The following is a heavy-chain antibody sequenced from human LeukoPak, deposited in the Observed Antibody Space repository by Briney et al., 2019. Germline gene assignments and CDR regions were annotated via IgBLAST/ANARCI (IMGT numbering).Heavy chain of an antibody. V-gene: IGHV3-30*04. D-gene: IGHD2-8*01. CDR3: ARDAGVYTSLVHFDY. Sequence: GGSLRLSCAASGFTFISFTLHWVRQAPGKGLEWVALISYEEKNKYYADSVKGRFTISRDNSKSTLYLQMNSLRPEDTAVYSCARDAGVYTSLVHFDYWGQGVLVTVSS. CDR1: GFTFISFT. CDR2: ISYEEKNK. J-gene: IGHJ4*02.